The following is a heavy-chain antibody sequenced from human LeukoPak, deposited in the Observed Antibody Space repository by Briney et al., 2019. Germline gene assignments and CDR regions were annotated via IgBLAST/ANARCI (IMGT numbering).Heavy chain of an antibody. V-gene: IGHV3-30*03. CDR3: ARSGVLLWFGELTGMDV. CDR2: ISYDGSHK. D-gene: IGHD3-10*01. Sequence: PGRSLRLSCAASGFTFSSYGMHWVRQAPGKGLEWVAVISYDGSHKYYADSVKGRFTISRDNSKNTLYLQMNSLRAEDTAVYYCARSGVLLWFGELTGMDVWGQGTTVTVSS. J-gene: IGHJ6*02. CDR1: GFTFSSYG.